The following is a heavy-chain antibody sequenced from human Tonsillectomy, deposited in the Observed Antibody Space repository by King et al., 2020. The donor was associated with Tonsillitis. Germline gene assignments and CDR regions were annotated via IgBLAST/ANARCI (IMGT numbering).Heavy chain of an antibody. CDR2: IKQDGSEK. D-gene: IGHD3-10*01. J-gene: IGHJ4*02. Sequence: VQLVESGGGLVQPGGSLRLSCAASGFTFRSYWMSWVRQAPGKGLEWVANIKQDGSEKYYVDSVKGRFTISRDNAKNSLYLQMNSLRAEDTAVYYCAREFKATGSGSYYNEGLDYWGQGTLVTVSS. CDR3: AREFKATGSGSYYNEGLDY. CDR1: GFTFRSYW. V-gene: IGHV3-7*01.